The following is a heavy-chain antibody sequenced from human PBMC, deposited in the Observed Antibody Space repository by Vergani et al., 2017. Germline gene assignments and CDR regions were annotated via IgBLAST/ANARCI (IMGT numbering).Heavy chain of an antibody. CDR3: ARDDIAVAGPHYYYDMDV. V-gene: IGHV4-59*01. J-gene: IGHJ6*03. Sequence: QVQLQESGPGLVKPSETLSLTCTVSGGSISSYYWSWIRQPPGKGLEWIGYIYYSGSTNYNPSLKSRVTISVDTSKNQFSLKLSSVTAADTAVYYCARDDIAVAGPHYYYDMDVWGKGTTVTVSS. CDR2: IYYSGST. CDR1: GGSISSYY. D-gene: IGHD6-19*01.